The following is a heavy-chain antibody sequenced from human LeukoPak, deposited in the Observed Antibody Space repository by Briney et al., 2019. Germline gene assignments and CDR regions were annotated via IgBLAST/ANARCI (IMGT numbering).Heavy chain of an antibody. V-gene: IGHV3-49*04. CDR1: GFTFGDYA. CDR2: IRSKAYGGTT. Sequence: PGWSLTLSRKVSGFTFGDYAMSGVRQAPGKGLEWVGFIRSKAYGGTTEYAASVKGRLTISRDDSKSIAYLQMNSLKTEDTAVYYCTRDRGYSYGYSDYWGQGTLVTVSS. J-gene: IGHJ4*02. CDR3: TRDRGYSYGYSDY. D-gene: IGHD5-18*01.